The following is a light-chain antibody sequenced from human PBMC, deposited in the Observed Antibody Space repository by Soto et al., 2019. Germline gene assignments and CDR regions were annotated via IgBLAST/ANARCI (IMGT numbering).Light chain of an antibody. CDR1: QSVDIS. V-gene: IGKV3-11*01. J-gene: IGKJ1*01. CDR3: QQHSHWPPWT. Sequence: EIVLTQSHATLSVSPGEKVTLSFRASQSVDISLAWYQQKPGQAPRLLIYGASNRATGIPARFSGSGSGTDFTLTISSLEPEDFAVYYCQQHSHWPPWTFGQGTKVDIK. CDR2: GAS.